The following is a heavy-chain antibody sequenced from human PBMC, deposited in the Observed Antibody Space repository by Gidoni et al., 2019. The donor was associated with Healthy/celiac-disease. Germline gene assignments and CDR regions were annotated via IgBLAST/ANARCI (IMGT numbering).Heavy chain of an antibody. J-gene: IGHJ4*02. Sequence: QVQLVASGRGVVQPGRSLRLSCAASGFTFSSYGMHWVRQAPGKGLEWVAFILYDGSNKYYADSVKGRFTISRDNSKNTLYLQMNSLRAEDTAVYYCARGAPYCSSTSCQYYFDYWGQGTLVTVSS. D-gene: IGHD2-2*01. CDR1: GFTFSSYG. V-gene: IGHV3-33*01. CDR2: ILYDGSNK. CDR3: ARGAPYCSSTSCQYYFDY.